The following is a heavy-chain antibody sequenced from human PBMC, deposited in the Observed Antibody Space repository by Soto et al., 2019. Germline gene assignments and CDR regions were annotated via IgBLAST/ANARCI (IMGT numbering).Heavy chain of an antibody. Sequence: LRLSCALSGFTFSSYGIHWVRQAPGKGLEWVAVIWFDGSNQYYADSVKGRFTISRDYSKNTVYLQMTSLRVEDTAVYHCARDRGVAVVPTAPDYWGQGSLVTVSS. V-gene: IGHV3-33*01. CDR2: IWFDGSNQ. CDR3: ARDRGVAVVPTAPDY. CDR1: GFTFSSYG. J-gene: IGHJ4*02. D-gene: IGHD2-2*01.